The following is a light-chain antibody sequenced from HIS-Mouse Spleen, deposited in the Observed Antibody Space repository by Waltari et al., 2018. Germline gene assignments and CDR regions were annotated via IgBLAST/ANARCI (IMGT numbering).Light chain of an antibody. J-gene: IGLJ3*02. CDR3: LLYYGGAQSWV. CDR1: TGAVTSGYY. CDR2: STS. Sequence: QTVVTQEPSLTVSPGGTVTLTCASSTGAVTSGYYPNWFQQKPGQAPRALIYSTSNKHPWTPARFSGSLLGGKAALTLSGVQPEDEAEYYCLLYYGGAQSWVFGGGTKLTVL. V-gene: IGLV7-43*01.